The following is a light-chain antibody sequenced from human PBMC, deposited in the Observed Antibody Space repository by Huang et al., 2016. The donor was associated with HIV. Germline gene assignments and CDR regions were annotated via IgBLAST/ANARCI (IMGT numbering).Light chain of an antibody. J-gene: IGKJ2*01. CDR3: QQYNRWPRHT. CDR1: QSVSSN. Sequence: EIVMTQSPATLSVSPGERATLSCRASQSVSSNLAWYQQKPGQAPRLLIYGASTRATGIPARFSCGGSGTEFTLTISSLQSEDFAVYYCQQYNRWPRHTFGQGTKVEIK. V-gene: IGKV3-15*01. CDR2: GAS.